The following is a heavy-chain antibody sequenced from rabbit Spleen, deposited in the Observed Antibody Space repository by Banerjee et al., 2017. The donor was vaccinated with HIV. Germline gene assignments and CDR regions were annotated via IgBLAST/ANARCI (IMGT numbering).Heavy chain of an antibody. CDR2: IAGGSSGFT. V-gene: IGHV1S40*01. CDR1: GFSFSSSSY. Sequence: VESGGDLVKPGASLTLTCTASGFSFSSSSYMCWVRQAPGKGLEWIACIAGGSSGFTYSATWAKGRFTCSKTSSTTVTLQMTSLTVADTATYFCARDTGSSFSSYGMDLWGPGTLVTVS. CDR3: ARDTGSSFSSYGMDL. D-gene: IGHD8-1*01. J-gene: IGHJ6*01.